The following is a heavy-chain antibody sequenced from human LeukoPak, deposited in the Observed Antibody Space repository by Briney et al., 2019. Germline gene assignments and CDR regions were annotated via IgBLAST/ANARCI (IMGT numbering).Heavy chain of an antibody. V-gene: IGHV1-2*02. CDR2: INPNSGGT. Sequence: ASVKVSCKASGYTFTGYYMHWVRQAPGQGLEWMGWINPNSGGTNYAQKFQGRVTMTRDTSVSTAYMELSRLRSDDTAVYYCARGTIVGATYLDYWGQGTLVTVSS. D-gene: IGHD1-26*01. CDR1: GYTFTGYY. CDR3: ARGTIVGATYLDY. J-gene: IGHJ4*02.